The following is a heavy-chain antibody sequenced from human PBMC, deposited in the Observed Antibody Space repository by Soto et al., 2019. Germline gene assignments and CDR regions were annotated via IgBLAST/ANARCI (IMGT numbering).Heavy chain of an antibody. Sequence: SGPTLVNPTQTLTPTCSFSGFSLSVYGVRVIWFRQPPGETLEWLALIHWNDDKRYSPYLKSRLTITKDTSKNQVVLTLTNLDPLDTGTCFCAHTKDSSGFLTSWGQGILVTVSS. CDR1: GFSLSVYGVR. CDR2: IHWNDDK. CDR3: AHTKDSSGFLTS. D-gene: IGHD3-22*01. J-gene: IGHJ5*02. V-gene: IGHV2-5*01.